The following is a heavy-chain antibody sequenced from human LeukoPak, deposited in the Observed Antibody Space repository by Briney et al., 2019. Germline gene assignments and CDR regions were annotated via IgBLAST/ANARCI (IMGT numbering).Heavy chain of an antibody. CDR3: ARHPTGYPNWFDS. J-gene: IGHJ5*01. CDR2: ISYVGTT. D-gene: IGHD3-9*01. CDR1: GGSITTIPYN. Sequence: SETPSLTXTVSGGSITTIPYNWGWIRQPPGKGLEWIGTISYVGTTYYEPSLKSRVTMSIDTSKNQFSLNLNSATAADTAVYYCARHPTGYPNWFDSWGQGTLVIVSS. V-gene: IGHV4-39*01.